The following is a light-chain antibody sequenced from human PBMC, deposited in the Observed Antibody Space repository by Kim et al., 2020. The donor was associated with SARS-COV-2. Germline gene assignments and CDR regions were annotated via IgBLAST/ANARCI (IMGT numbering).Light chain of an antibody. CDR1: SSNIGKNY. CDR2: DND. V-gene: IGLV1-51*01. Sequence: GQKVTISCSGSSSNIGKNYVSCYHQSPGTAPNLLIYDNDKRAAGIPDRFFGSKSGTSATLGITGLQTGDEADYYCGAWDNSLSAGIFGGGTQLTVL. J-gene: IGLJ2*01. CDR3: GAWDNSLSAGI.